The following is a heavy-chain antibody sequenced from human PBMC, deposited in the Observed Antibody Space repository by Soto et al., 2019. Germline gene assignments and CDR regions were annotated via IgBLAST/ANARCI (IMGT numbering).Heavy chain of an antibody. CDR2: INQDGSDK. Sequence: AGGSLRLSCAASGFTFSNYWMSWVRLAPGKGLEWVANINQDGSDKYSVDSVKGRFTISRDNAKNSLYLQMNSLRAEDTAVYYCVRGELRPRFDYWGQGTLVTVSS. CDR1: GFTFSNYW. V-gene: IGHV3-7*01. CDR3: VRGELRPRFDY. J-gene: IGHJ4*02. D-gene: IGHD1-7*01.